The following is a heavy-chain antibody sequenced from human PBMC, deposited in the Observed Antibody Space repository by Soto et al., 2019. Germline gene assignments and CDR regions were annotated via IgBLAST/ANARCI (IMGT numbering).Heavy chain of an antibody. CDR1: GFTFSSYG. CDR2: ISYDGSNK. D-gene: IGHD5-12*01. Sequence: GGSLRLSCAASGFTFSSYGMHWVRQAPGKGLEWVAVISYDGSNKYYADSVKGRFTISRDNSKNTLYLQMNSLRAEDTAVYYCAKDAQWLRQLGYWGQGTLVTVSS. J-gene: IGHJ4*02. CDR3: AKDAQWLRQLGY. V-gene: IGHV3-30*18.